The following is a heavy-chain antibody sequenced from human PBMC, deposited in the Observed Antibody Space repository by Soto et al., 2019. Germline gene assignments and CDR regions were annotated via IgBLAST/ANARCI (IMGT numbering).Heavy chain of an antibody. CDR2: IHHSGTT. J-gene: IGHJ4*02. V-gene: IGHV4-4*02. Sequence: SETLSLTCAVSGDSISSTNWWSWVRQSPGKGLEWIGEIHHSGTTNYNPSLRSPVTISVEKSKNQFSLKLSSVTAADTAVYYCVRDLGWSPLWEYWGQGTLVTVSS. CDR3: VRDLGWSPLWEY. D-gene: IGHD1-26*01. CDR1: GDSISSTNW.